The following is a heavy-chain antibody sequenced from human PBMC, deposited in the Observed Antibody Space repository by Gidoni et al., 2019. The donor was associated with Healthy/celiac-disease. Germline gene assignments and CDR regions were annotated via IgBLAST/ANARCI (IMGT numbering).Heavy chain of an antibody. J-gene: IGHJ6*02. CDR1: GFTFSRYA. V-gene: IGHV3-23*01. CDR2: ISGSGGST. Sequence: EVQLLESGGGLVQPGGYLRLSCAASGFTFSRYALSWVRQAPGKGLEWVSAISGSGGSTYYADSVKGRFTISRDNSKNTLYLQMNSLRAEDTAVYYCAKDSSGYYPPPTYYYGMDVWGQGTTVTVSS. D-gene: IGHD3-22*01. CDR3: AKDSSGYYPPPTYYYGMDV.